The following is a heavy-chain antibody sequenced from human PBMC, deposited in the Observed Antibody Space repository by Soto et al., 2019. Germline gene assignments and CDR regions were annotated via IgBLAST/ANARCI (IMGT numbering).Heavy chain of an antibody. Sequence: QVQRVQSGAEVKKPGSSVKVSCKASVGTLISYAISWVRQSPGQGLEWMGGIIPIFGTANYDQKFQGRVTITADESTSTAYMVLISMSSEDTAVYYCAREGVATIIGDYYYYGTDVWGQGTTVTVSS. CDR1: VGTLISYA. V-gene: IGHV1-69*01. CDR2: IIPIFGTA. D-gene: IGHD5-12*01. CDR3: AREGVATIIGDYYYYGTDV. J-gene: IGHJ6*02.